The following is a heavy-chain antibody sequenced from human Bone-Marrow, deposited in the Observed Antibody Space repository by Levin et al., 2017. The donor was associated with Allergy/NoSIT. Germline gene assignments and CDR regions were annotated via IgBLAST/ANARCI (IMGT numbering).Heavy chain of an antibody. V-gene: IGHV3-48*02. D-gene: IGHD1-26*01. CDR1: GFTFSTCA. CDR2: INRKSDSI. J-gene: IGHJ4*02. CDR3: ARAPSEWELDY. Sequence: GGSLRLSCVASGFTFSTCAMNWVRQAPGKGLEWISYINRKSDSIYYADSVKGRFIVSRDNAKDSLYLQMNSLRDEDTAVYFCARAPSEWELDYWGRGTLVTVSS.